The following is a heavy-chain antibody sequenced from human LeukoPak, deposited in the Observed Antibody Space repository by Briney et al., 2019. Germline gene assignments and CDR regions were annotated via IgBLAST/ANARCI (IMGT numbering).Heavy chain of an antibody. J-gene: IGHJ4*02. CDR1: GGSISYNY. Sequence: PSETLSLTCAVSGGSISYNYWGWIRQPPGKGLEWIGFIDYSGNTNYSPSLKSRVTISVDTSKNQFSLKLNSVTAADTAVYYCARGGWSLDYWGQGTLVTVSS. V-gene: IGHV4-59*08. D-gene: IGHD6-19*01. CDR2: IDYSGNT. CDR3: ARGGWSLDY.